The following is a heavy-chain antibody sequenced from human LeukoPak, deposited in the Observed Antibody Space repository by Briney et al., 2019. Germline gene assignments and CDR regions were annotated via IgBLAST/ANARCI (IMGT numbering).Heavy chain of an antibody. CDR2: IEYEGGYNQ. Sequence: GGSLRLSCVASGFTFSTYGMHWVRQAPGKGLDWVAFIEYEGGYNQYYTDSVKGRFTISRDNSRNTLYLQTNYLRAEDTAFYYCAKDKEYASGSYPIEYWGQGTLVTVSS. J-gene: IGHJ4*02. V-gene: IGHV3-30*02. CDR3: AKDKEYASGSYPIEY. CDR1: GFTFSTYG. D-gene: IGHD3-10*01.